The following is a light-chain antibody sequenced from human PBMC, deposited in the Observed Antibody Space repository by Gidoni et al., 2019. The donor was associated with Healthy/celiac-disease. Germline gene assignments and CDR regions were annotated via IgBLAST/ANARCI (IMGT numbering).Light chain of an antibody. V-gene: IGKV3-15*01. CDR2: GAS. CDR1: QCVSSN. Sequence: IVLTQSPATLSVSPGERATLSCRASQCVSSNLAWYQQKPGQAPRLLIYGASTRATGIPARFSGSGSGTEFTLTISSLQSEDFAIYYCQQYNSWPITFGEGTKVEIK. CDR3: QQYNSWPIT. J-gene: IGKJ4*01.